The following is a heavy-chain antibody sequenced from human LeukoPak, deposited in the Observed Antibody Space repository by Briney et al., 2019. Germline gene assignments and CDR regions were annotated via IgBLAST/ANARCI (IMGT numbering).Heavy chain of an antibody. D-gene: IGHD3-10*01. CDR1: GFTFDDYG. Sequence: PGGSLRLSCAASGFTFDDYGMSWVRQVPGKGLEWVSGINWNGGSTGYADSVKGRFTISRDNAKNSLYLQMNGLRVEDTALYYCASSWGGSYYLGFDYWGQGTLVTVPS. CDR3: ASSWGGSYYLGFDY. J-gene: IGHJ4*02. CDR2: INWNGGST. V-gene: IGHV3-20*04.